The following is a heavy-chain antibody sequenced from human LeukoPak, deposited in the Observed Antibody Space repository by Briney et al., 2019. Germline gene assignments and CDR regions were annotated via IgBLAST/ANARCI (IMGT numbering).Heavy chain of an antibody. CDR3: ARGAEDY. CDR2: VMSGRGST. J-gene: IGHJ4*02. CDR1: GFSVSDYS. V-gene: IGHV3-11*06. Sequence: GGSLRLSCAVSGFSVSDYSISWIRLSPGKGPEWISYVMSGRGSTNYADSVKGRFTISRDNAKNSLYLQMNSLRAEDTAVYYCARGAEDYWGQGTLVTVSS.